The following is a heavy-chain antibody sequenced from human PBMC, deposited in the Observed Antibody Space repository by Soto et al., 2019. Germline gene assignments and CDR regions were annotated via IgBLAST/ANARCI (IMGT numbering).Heavy chain of an antibody. D-gene: IGHD6-19*01. CDR1: GPSISSYY. J-gene: IGHJ5*02. CDR2: IYYSGST. CDR3: SRHAGLGCPPHGSDP. Sequence: SETLSLTCSVSGPSISSYYWSWIRRPPGKGLEWIAYIYYSGSTNYNPSLKNRVTISIDTSKTQFSLKLSSVTAADTAVYYCSRHAGLGCPPHGSDPWGQGILVTVSS. V-gene: IGHV4-59*08.